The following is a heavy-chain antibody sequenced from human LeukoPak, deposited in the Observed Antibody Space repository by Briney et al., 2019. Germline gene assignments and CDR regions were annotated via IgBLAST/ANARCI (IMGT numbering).Heavy chain of an antibody. D-gene: IGHD5-18*01. CDR3: ARVGFPDTAMDWYFDL. Sequence: GGSLRLSCAASGFTFSSYSMNWVRQAPGQGLEWVSYISSSGSTIYYADSVKGRFTISRDNAKNSLYLQMNSLRAEDTAVYYCARVGFPDTAMDWYFDLWGRGTLVTVSS. V-gene: IGHV3-48*04. J-gene: IGHJ2*01. CDR1: GFTFSSYS. CDR2: ISSSGSTI.